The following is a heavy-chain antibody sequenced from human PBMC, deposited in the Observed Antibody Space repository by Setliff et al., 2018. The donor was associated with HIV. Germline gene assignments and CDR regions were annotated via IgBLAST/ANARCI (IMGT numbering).Heavy chain of an antibody. CDR1: GGSFSSYG. J-gene: IGHJ4*02. CDR3: ARGVDGSYRKFFDN. D-gene: IGHD1-26*01. CDR2: IMPIFGTA. Sequence: GASVKVSCKASGGSFSSYGLSWVRQAPGPGLEWMGGIMPIFGTANYAQKFQGRVTIIADASTNTVNMELSSLRSEDTAVYYCARGVDGSYRKFFDNWGQGTLVTVSS. V-gene: IGHV1-69*13.